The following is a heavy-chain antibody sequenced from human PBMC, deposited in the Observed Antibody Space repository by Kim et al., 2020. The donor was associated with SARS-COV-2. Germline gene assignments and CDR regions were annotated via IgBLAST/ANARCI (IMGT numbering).Heavy chain of an antibody. CDR3: AKDKGKLYFDY. J-gene: IGHJ4*02. CDR2: ISHDGGTK. D-gene: IGHD6-13*01. V-gene: IGHV3-30*18. Sequence: GGYLRLSCVVSGITFSNAGMHWVRQAPGKGLEWVALISHDGGTKYYGESVKGRFTISRDDSKNTLYLQLDNLGTEDTAFYYCAKDKGKLYFDYWGQGAL. CDR1: GITFSNAG.